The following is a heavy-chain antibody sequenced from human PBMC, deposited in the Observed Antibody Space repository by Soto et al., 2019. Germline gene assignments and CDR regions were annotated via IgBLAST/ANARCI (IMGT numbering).Heavy chain of an antibody. D-gene: IGHD1-26*01. CDR1: GYTFTTYY. CDR3: ARDGHTWEFDY. J-gene: IGHJ4*02. CDR2: IYPSGGST. V-gene: IGHV1-46*01. Sequence: QVQLVQSGAEVKSPGASVQLSCKASGYTFTTYYIHWVRQAPGQGLEWMGRIYPSGGSTIYAQNFQGRVTITRDTSTSTVYMELSTLRAEDTAVYYCARDGHTWEFDYWGQGTLVTVSS.